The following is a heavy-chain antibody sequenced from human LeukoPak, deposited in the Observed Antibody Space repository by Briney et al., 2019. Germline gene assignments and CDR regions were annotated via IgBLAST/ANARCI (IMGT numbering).Heavy chain of an antibody. V-gene: IGHV3-7*05. J-gene: IGHJ4*02. CDR3: TRDHDSTPFDY. D-gene: IGHD3-22*01. Sequence: GGSLRLSCATSGFTFSSYWMSWVRQAPGKGLEWVANIKEDGSEKYYVDSVKGRFTISRDNAKNSLSLQLNSLTAEDTAVYYCTRDHDSTPFDYWGQGTLVTVSS. CDR2: IKEDGSEK. CDR1: GFTFSSYW.